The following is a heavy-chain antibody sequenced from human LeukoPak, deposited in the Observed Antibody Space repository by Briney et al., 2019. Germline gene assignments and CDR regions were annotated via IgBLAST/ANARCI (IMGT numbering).Heavy chain of an antibody. V-gene: IGHV1-69*06. CDR1: GGTFSSYA. J-gene: IGHJ4*02. CDR3: ASRCSSTSCYYYGSGSYYYY. Sequence: GASVEVSCKASGGTFSSYAISWVRQAPGQGLEWMGGIIPIFGTANYAQKFQGRVTITADKSTSTAYMELSSLRSEDTAVYYCASRCSSTSCYYYGSGSYYYYWGQGTLVTVSS. CDR2: IIPIFGTA. D-gene: IGHD3-10*01.